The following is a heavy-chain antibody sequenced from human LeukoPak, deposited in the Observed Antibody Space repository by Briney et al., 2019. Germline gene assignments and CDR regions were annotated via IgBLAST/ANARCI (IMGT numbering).Heavy chain of an antibody. CDR3: ARLNPANHCFDP. CDR2: SYHSGST. CDR1: GDSICSRAYY. D-gene: IGHD2-2*01. V-gene: IGHV4-39*01. Sequence: SETLSLTCSVSGDSICSRAYYWGWIRQSPGKGLEWLGGSYHSGSTYEKPPLKSRVTISVDTSKNQFALKLDSVTAADTAVYSCARLNPANHCFDPWGQGTLVTVSS. J-gene: IGHJ5*02.